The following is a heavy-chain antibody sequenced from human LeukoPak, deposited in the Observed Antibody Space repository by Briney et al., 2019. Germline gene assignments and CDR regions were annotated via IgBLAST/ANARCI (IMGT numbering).Heavy chain of an antibody. CDR2: ISPSVSST. J-gene: IGHJ4*02. CDR1: GFTFSSYT. CDR3: ARGTGSYYSLGY. D-gene: IGHD1-26*01. Sequence: NPGGSLRLSCTASGFTFSSYTINSVRQAPGKGLEWAASISPSVSSTSHAVSVKGRFTISRDNAKNTLYLQMDSLRAEDTDMYYCARGTGSYYSLGYWGQGTLVTVSS. V-gene: IGHV3-21*01.